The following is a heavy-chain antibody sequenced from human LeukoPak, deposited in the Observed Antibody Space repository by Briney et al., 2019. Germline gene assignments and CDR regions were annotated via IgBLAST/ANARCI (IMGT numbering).Heavy chain of an antibody. D-gene: IGHD3-10*01. CDR3: ARDRLLWFGELANWFDP. CDR2: INPNSGGT. J-gene: IGHJ5*02. CDR1: GYTFTGYY. V-gene: IGHV1-2*02. Sequence: VASVKVSCKASGYTFTGYYMHWVRQAPGQGLEWMGWINPNSGGTNYAQKFQGRVTMTRDTSISTAYMELSRLRSDDTAVYYCARDRLLWFGELANWFDPWGQGTLVTVSS.